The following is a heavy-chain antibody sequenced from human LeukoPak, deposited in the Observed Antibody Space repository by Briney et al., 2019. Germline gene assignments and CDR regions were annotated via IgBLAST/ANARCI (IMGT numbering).Heavy chain of an antibody. V-gene: IGHV3-23*01. Sequence: GGSLRLSCAASGFTFSTYAMSWVRQAPGKGLEGVSGISGSGGSTYYADSVKGRFTLFRDNSKNTLHLQMNSLRAEDTAIYYCARAPSYSSGRFDVWGQGTMVTVSS. D-gene: IGHD6-19*01. CDR1: GFTFSTYA. CDR3: ARAPSYSSGRFDV. CDR2: ISGSGGST. J-gene: IGHJ3*01.